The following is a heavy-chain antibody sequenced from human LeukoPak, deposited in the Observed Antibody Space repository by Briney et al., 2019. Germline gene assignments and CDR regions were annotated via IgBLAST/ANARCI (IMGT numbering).Heavy chain of an antibody. Sequence: ASVKVSCKASGGTFSSYAISWVRQAPGQGLEWMGRIIPIFGTANYAQKFQGRVTITTDESTSTAYMELSSLRSEDTAVYYCVCAMGYKRNITMIDLDAFDIWGQGTMVTVTS. J-gene: IGHJ3*02. CDR2: IIPIFGTA. CDR1: GGTFSSYA. V-gene: IGHV1-69*05. D-gene: IGHD3-22*01. CDR3: VCAMGYKRNITMIDLDAFDI.